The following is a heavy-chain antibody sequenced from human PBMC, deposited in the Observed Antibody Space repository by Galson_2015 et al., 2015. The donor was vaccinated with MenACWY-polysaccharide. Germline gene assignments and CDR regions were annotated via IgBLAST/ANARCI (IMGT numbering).Heavy chain of an antibody. J-gene: IGHJ6*02. CDR1: GFDFDDYA. V-gene: IGHV3-9*01. D-gene: IGHD3-10*01. CDR3: AKAVTYESGSYHRYHGMDV. Sequence: SLRLSCAAPGFDFDDYAMHWVRHAPGKGLEWVSSISWNSATVGYADSVRGRFTISRDNAKNSVDLEMNSLRVEDTALYYCAKAVTYESGSYHRYHGMDVWGQGTTVTVS. CDR2: ISWNSATV.